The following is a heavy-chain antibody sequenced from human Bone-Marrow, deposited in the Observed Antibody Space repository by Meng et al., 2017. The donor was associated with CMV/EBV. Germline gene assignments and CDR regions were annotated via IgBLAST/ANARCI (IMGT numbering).Heavy chain of an antibody. J-gene: IGHJ4*02. CDR2: IKNRAEGGKT. CDR1: GFTFTNAW. Sequence: GESLKISCAASGFTFTNAWMSWVRQAPGKGLEWVGRIKNRAEGGKTDYAAPVKGRFTISRDDSKKTLYLQMNSLKTEDTAVYYCAAGTGMTDFDYWGQGTLVTVSS. D-gene: IGHD1-1*01. CDR3: AAGTGMTDFDY. V-gene: IGHV3-15*01.